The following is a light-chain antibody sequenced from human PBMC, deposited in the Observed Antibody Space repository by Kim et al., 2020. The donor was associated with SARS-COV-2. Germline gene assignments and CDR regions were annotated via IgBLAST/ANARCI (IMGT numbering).Light chain of an antibody. CDR1: QGINTY. Sequence: ASVGDRVTITCLASQGINTYLAWYQQKPGKVPKLLIYGASALHSGVPSRFSGSGSGTDFTLTISSLQPEDVATYYCQKYNSAPWTFGQGTKVEIK. CDR2: GAS. CDR3: QKYNSAPWT. V-gene: IGKV1-27*01. J-gene: IGKJ1*01.